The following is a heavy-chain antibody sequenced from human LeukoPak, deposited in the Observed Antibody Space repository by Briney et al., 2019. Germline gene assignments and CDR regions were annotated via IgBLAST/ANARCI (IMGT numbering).Heavy chain of an antibody. CDR3: ARVVAYDSTGYYLYYFDY. V-gene: IGHV4-31*03. Sequence: PSETLSLTCTVSGGSISSGGYYWSSVRQHAGKGLQWFGYIHYCGDTYYSPSLQSRLTISVDTSKNQFSLRLRSATAADTAVYYCARVVAYDSTGYYLYYFDYWGQGTLVTVAA. D-gene: IGHD3-22*01. J-gene: IGHJ4*02. CDR1: GGSISSGGYY. CDR2: IHYCGDT.